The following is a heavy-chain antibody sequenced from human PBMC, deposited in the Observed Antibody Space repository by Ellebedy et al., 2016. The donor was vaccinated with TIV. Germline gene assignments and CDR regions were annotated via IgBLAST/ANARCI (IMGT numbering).Heavy chain of an antibody. V-gene: IGHV3-48*03. D-gene: IGHD2-15*01. Sequence: PGGSLRLSCAASGVPFSSFEFNWVRQSPGKGLEWVSYISSSGTTKYYADSVKGRFTISRDNAKNPLYLQMNSLRAEDTAVYYCAAAHYYFYGKDVWGQGTRVTVSS. CDR3: AAAHYYFYGKDV. CDR1: GVPFSSFE. CDR2: ISSSGTTK. J-gene: IGHJ6*02.